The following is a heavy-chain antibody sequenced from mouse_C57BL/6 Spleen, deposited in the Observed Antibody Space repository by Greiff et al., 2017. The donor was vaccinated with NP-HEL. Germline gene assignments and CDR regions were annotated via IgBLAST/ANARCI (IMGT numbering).Heavy chain of an antibody. CDR3: ARGGIYYDYDAMDY. J-gene: IGHJ4*01. D-gene: IGHD2-1*01. V-gene: IGHV5-16*01. CDR2: INYDGSST. CDR1: GFTFSDYY. Sequence: EVMLVESEGGLVQPGSSMKLSCTASGFTFSDYYMAWVRQVPEKGLEWVANINYDGSSTYYLDSLKSRFIISRDNAKNILDLQMSSLKSEDTATYYCARGGIYYDYDAMDYWGQGTSVTVSS.